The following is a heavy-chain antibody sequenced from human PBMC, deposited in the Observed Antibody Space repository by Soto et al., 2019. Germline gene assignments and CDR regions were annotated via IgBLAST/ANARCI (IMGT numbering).Heavy chain of an antibody. CDR1: GYTFTSYG. CDR2: ISAYNGNT. Sequence: QVQLVQSGAEVKKPGASVKVSCKASGYTFTSYGISWVRQAPGQGLEWMGWISAYNGNTNYAQKLQGRVTMTTDTPTSTATRGRRGLRSDDTAVYYCAPPKQMGAELFDYGGQGTLVTVPS. V-gene: IGHV1-18*01. D-gene: IGHD1-7*01. J-gene: IGHJ4*02. CDR3: APPKQMGAELFDY.